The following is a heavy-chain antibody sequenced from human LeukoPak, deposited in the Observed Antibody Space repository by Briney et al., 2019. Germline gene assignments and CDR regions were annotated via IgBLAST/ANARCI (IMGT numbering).Heavy chain of an antibody. CDR1: GFTFGSYA. Sequence: PGGSLRLSCTASGFTFGSYAMSWVRQAPGKGLEWVSGISGSGGSTYYADSVKGRFTISRDDSKNTLYLQMNSLRGEDTAVYYCAKAVSGSYSFDYWGQGTLVTVSS. J-gene: IGHJ4*02. CDR3: AKAVSGSYSFDY. CDR2: ISGSGGST. V-gene: IGHV3-23*01. D-gene: IGHD1-26*01.